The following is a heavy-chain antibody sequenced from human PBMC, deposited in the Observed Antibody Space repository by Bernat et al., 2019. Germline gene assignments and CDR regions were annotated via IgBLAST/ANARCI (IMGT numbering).Heavy chain of an antibody. CDR2: IYWDGDK. Sequence: QITLKESGPTLVKPTQTLTLTCTFSGFSLSTSGVGVGWIRQPPGKVLEWLALIYWDGDKRYSPSLKSRLTITKDTSKNQVVLTMTIMDPVDTATYYCAQRTSGFFAGAIIAKDVFDIWGQGTMVTVSS. J-gene: IGHJ3*02. CDR1: GFSLSTSGVG. CDR3: AQRTSGFFAGAIIAKDVFDI. V-gene: IGHV2-5*02. D-gene: IGHD3-3*01.